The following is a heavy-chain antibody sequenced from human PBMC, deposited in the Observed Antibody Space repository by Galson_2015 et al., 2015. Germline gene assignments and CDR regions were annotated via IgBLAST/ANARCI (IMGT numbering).Heavy chain of an antibody. D-gene: IGHD5-12*01. CDR3: VRATAFEI. Sequence: SLRLSCAASGFTFSNYPMTWVRQAPGKGLEWVSSISGSGGSTYYADSVKGRFTISRDNSKSTMFLQTNSLRAEDTAIYYCVRATAFEIWGQGTMVTVSS. CDR2: ISGSGGST. J-gene: IGHJ3*02. V-gene: IGHV3-23*01. CDR1: GFTFSNYP.